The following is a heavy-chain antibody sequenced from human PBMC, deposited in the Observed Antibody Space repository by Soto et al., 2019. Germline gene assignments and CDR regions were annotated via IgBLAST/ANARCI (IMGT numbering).Heavy chain of an antibody. CDR3: ARGLHPLPPGDY. Sequence: SETLSLTCAVYGGSFSGYYWSWIRQPPGKGLEWIGEINHSGSTNYNPSLKSRVTISVDTSKNEFSLKLISVTAADTAVYYYARGLHPLPPGDYWGQGTLVTVSS. V-gene: IGHV4-34*01. CDR1: GGSFSGYY. J-gene: IGHJ4*02. CDR2: INHSGST. D-gene: IGHD2-15*01.